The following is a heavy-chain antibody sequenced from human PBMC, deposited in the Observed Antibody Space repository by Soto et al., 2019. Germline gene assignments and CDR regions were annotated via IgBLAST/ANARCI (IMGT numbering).Heavy chain of an antibody. CDR1: GGSLASGSSY. D-gene: IGHD5-18*01. J-gene: IGHJ4*01. Sequence: QVQVQESGPGLVEPSQTLSLNCTVSGGSLASGSSYRSWFRHHPWKGLEWIASIYYTGTTYYNPSLKSRLTISVDTSKSHIWLELISVTAADTAVYYCTRGLDRAKSGFWDHGTLVTVSS. CDR2: IYYTGTT. V-gene: IGHV4-31*03. CDR3: TRGLDRAKSGF.